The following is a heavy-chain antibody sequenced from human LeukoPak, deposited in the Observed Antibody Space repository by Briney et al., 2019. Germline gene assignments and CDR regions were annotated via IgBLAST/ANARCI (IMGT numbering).Heavy chain of an antibody. D-gene: IGHD4-11*01. Sequence: GGSLRLSCAASGFTVSSNYMGWVRQAPGKGLEWVSVIYSGGSTYYADSVKGRFTISRDNSKNTLYLQMNSLRAEDTAVYYCARTVTTRYYYYYYMDVWGKGTTVTVSS. CDR1: GFTVSSNY. CDR3: ARTVTTRYYYYYYMDV. CDR2: IYSGGST. V-gene: IGHV3-66*02. J-gene: IGHJ6*03.